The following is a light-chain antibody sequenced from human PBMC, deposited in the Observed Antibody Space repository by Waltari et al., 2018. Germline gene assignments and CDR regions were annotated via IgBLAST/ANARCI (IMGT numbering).Light chain of an antibody. CDR2: DVS. Sequence: QSALTQPAPVSGSPGQSITIPCTGTSSDVGGYYYVPWYQQHPGKAPQLMIFDVSNRPSVVANRFSGAKSGNTASLTISGLQAEDEADYYCSSYISSSTLEVFGGGTRLTVL. J-gene: IGLJ3*02. V-gene: IGLV2-14*03. CDR3: SSYISSSTLEV. CDR1: SSDVGGYYY.